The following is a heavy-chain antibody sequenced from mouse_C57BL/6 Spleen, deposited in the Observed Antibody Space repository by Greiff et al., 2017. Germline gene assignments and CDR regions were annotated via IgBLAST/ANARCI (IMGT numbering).Heavy chain of an antibody. CDR3: ARWDSSYAMDY. V-gene: IGHV1-59*01. CDR1: GYTFTSYW. D-gene: IGHD1-1*01. Sequence: VQLQQPGAELVRPGTSVKLSCKASGYTFTSYWMHWVKQRPGQGLEWIGVIDPSDSYTNYNQKFKGKATLTVDTYSSSAYMQLSSLTSEDSAFYYCARWDSSYAMDYWGQGTSVTVSS. CDR2: IDPSDSYT. J-gene: IGHJ4*01.